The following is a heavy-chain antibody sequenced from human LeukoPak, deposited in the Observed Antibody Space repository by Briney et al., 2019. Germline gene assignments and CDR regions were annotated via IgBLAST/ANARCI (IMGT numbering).Heavy chain of an antibody. CDR3: ARRRGYSGYDYKLGFDY. CDR1: GGSFSGYY. J-gene: IGHJ4*02. Sequence: SETLSLTCAVYGGSFSGYYWSWIRQPPGKGLEWIGEINHSGSTNYNPSLKSRVTISVDTSKNQFSLKLSSVTAADTAVYYCARRRGYSGYDYKLGFDYWGQGTLVTVSS. CDR2: INHSGST. D-gene: IGHD5-12*01. V-gene: IGHV4-34*01.